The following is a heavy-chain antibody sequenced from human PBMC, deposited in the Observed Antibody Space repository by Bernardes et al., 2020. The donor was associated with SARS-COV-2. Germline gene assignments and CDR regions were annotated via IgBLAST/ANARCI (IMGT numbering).Heavy chain of an antibody. Sequence: GGSLRLSRAASGFTFSRYSMIWVRQAPGKGLEWVSYISSDSSDIKDADSVKGRFTVSRDYAKNSLYLQMNSLRAEDTAVYYCARVGVTAEFDYWGLGTLVTVSS. CDR3: ARVGVTAEFDY. V-gene: IGHV3-21*01. CDR1: GFTFSRYS. CDR2: ISSDSSDI. D-gene: IGHD2-21*02. J-gene: IGHJ4*02.